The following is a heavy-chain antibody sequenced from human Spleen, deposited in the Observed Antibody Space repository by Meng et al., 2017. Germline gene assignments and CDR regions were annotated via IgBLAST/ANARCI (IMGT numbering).Heavy chain of an antibody. CDR2: INHSGST. CDR1: GGSFSGYY. J-gene: IGHJ4*02. Sequence: QGQLKEWGAGLLKPSETLSLTCAVYGGSFSGYYWSWIRQPPGKGLEWIGEINHSGSTNYNPSLKSRVTISVDTSKNQFSLKLSSVTAADTAVYYCARARITMVRGVKWLDYWGQGTLVTVSS. V-gene: IGHV4-34*01. CDR3: ARARITMVRGVKWLDY. D-gene: IGHD3-10*01.